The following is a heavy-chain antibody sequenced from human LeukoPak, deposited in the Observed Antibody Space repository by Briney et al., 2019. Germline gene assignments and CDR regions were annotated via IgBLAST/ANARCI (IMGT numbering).Heavy chain of an antibody. CDR3: ARDPYGRIGGIDY. V-gene: IGHV4-39*07. J-gene: IGHJ4*02. CDR1: GDSINSNNYY. CDR2: IYDSGTT. D-gene: IGHD4-17*01. Sequence: PSETLSLTCTVSGDSINSNNYYWGWIRQPPGKGLEWIGSIYDSGTTYYNPSLKSRVTISVDTSKNQFSLKLSSVTAADTAVYYCARDPYGRIGGIDYWGQGTLVTVSS.